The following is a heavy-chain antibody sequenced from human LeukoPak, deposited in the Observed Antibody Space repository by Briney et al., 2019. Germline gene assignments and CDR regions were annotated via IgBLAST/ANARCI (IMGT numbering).Heavy chain of an antibody. V-gene: IGHV4-39*01. CDR2: IYYRGDP. D-gene: IGHD4-17*01. CDR1: GGTIDTSRYY. CDR3: AGTSVTLHF. J-gene: IGHJ4*02. Sequence: SETLSLTCTVSGGTIDTSRYYWGWIRQPPGKGLDWLANIYYRGDPFYNPSLKSRLTISRDTSKNQFSLRLTSVTAADTAVYYCAGTSVTLHFWGQGALVTVSS.